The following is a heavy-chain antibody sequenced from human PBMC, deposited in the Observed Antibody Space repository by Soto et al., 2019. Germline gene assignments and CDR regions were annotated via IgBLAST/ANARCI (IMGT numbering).Heavy chain of an antibody. V-gene: IGHV1-18*01. CDR2: ISAYNGNT. CDR3: ARLSLQRGYRYVSWFDA. Sequence: ASVKVSCKASGYTFTSYGISWVRQAPGQGLEWMGWISAYNGNTNYAQKLQGRVTMTTDTSTSTAYMELRSLRSDDTAVYYCARLSLQRGYRYVSWFDAWGQETLVTVSS. CDR1: GYTFTSYG. D-gene: IGHD5-18*01. J-gene: IGHJ5*02.